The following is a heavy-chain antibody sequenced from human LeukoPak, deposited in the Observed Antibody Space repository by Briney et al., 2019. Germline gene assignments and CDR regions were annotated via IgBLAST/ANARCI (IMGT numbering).Heavy chain of an antibody. J-gene: IGHJ4*02. CDR3: ARVTFSITMIVVVTPDYFDY. CDR1: GYTFTSFA. D-gene: IGHD3-22*01. V-gene: IGHV1-3*04. Sequence: GASVKVSCKASGYTFTSFAMYWVRQAPGQRLECMGWINTGNGDTKYSQKFQGRVTITRDTSASTAYMELRSLRSDDTAVYYCARVTFSITMIVVVTPDYFDYWGQGTLVTVSS. CDR2: INTGNGDT.